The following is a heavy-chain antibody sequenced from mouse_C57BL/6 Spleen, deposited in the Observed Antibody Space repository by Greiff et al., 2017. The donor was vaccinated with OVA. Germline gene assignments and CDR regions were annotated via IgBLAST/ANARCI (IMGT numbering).Heavy chain of an antibody. J-gene: IGHJ2*01. Sequence: EVQVVESGGGLVQPGGSLSLSCAASGFTFTDYYMSWVRQPPGKALEWLGFIRNKANGYTTEYSASVKGRFTISRDNSQSILYLQMNALRAEDSATYYCARYYYYGSNYFDYWGQGTTLTVSS. CDR3: ARYYYYGSNYFDY. V-gene: IGHV7-3*01. D-gene: IGHD1-1*01. CDR1: GFTFTDYY. CDR2: IRNKANGYTT.